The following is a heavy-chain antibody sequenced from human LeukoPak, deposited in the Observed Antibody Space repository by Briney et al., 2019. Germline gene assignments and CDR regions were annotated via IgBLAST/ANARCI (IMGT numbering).Heavy chain of an antibody. CDR1: GFTFDDYA. V-gene: IGHV3-9*01. J-gene: IGHJ4*02. Sequence: GGSLRLSCAASGFTFDDYAMHWVRQAPGKGLEWVSGISWNSGSIGYADSVKGRFTISRDNAKNSLYLQMNSLRAEDAALYYCAKGSVVVTARGTFDYWGQGTLVTVSS. CDR2: ISWNSGSI. CDR3: AKGSVVVTARGTFDY. D-gene: IGHD2-21*02.